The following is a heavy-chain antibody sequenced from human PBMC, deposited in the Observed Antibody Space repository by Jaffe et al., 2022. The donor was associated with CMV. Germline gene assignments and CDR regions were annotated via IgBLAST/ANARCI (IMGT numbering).Heavy chain of an antibody. J-gene: IGHJ6*02. V-gene: IGHV3-11*01. D-gene: IGHD3-3*01. CDR3: AREHPWDYYDFWSGYSNTPYYYYGMDV. CDR2: ISSSGSTI. CDR1: GFTFSDYY. Sequence: QVQLVESGGGLVKPGGSLRLSCAASGFTFSDYYMSWIRQAPGKGLEWVSYISSSGSTIYYADSVKGRFTISRDNAKNSLYLQMNSLRAEDTAVYYCAREHPWDYYDFWSGYSNTPYYYYGMDVWGQGTTVTVSS.